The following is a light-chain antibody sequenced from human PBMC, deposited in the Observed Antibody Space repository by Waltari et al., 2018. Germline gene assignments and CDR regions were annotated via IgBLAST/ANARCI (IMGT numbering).Light chain of an antibody. J-gene: IGLJ3*02. V-gene: IGLV2-11*01. CDR1: SSDVAGYKD. CDR3: SAHAGTYAYWV. CDR2: DVS. Sequence: QSALTQPHSVSGSPGQSVTISCTGTSSDVAGYKDVPWYQQHPGKAPKLMISDVSNRPSGVPDRFSGSKSGNTASPTISGLQAEDEADYYCSAHAGTYAYWVFGGGTKLTVL.